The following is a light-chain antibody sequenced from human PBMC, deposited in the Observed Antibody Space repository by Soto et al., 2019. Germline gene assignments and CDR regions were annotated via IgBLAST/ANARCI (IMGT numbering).Light chain of an antibody. Sequence: DIQMTQSPSSPSASVGDRVTITCQASQDISNYLNWHQQKPGKAPKLLIYDASNLETGVPSRFSGSGSGTDFNFTISSLQPEDIATYYCQPYDNLPFTFGPGTKVDIK. V-gene: IGKV1-33*01. CDR2: DAS. CDR1: QDISNY. J-gene: IGKJ3*01. CDR3: QPYDNLPFT.